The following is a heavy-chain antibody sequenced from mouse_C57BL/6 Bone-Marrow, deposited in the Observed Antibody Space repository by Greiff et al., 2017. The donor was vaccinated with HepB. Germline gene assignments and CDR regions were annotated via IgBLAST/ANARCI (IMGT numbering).Heavy chain of an antibody. D-gene: IGHD1-1*01. CDR1: GYTFTNYW. Sequence: QVQLQQSGAELVRPGTSVKMSCKASGYTFTNYWIGWAKQRPGHGLEWIGDIYPGGGYTYYNEKFKGKATLTADKSSSKAYMQFSSLTSEDSAIYDCARWYGSSYGYFDVWGTGTTVTVSS. CDR2: IYPGGGYT. J-gene: IGHJ1*03. CDR3: ARWYGSSYGYFDV. V-gene: IGHV1-63*01.